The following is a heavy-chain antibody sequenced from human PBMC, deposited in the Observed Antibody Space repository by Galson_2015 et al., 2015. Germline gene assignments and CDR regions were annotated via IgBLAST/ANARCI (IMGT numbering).Heavy chain of an antibody. CDR1: GFTFSSYS. D-gene: IGHD3-3*01. Sequence: SLRLSCAASGFTFSSYSMNWVRQAPGKGLEWVSSISSSSSYIYYADSVRGRFTISRDNAKNSLYLQMNSLRAEDTAVYYCATYSDFCCCYTDFWGQGTLVTVSS. J-gene: IGHJ4*02. CDR2: ISSSSSYI. CDR3: ATYSDFCCCYTDF. V-gene: IGHV3-21*01.